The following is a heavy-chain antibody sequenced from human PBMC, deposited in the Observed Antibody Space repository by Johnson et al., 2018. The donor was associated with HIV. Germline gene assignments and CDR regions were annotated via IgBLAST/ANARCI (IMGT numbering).Heavy chain of an antibody. D-gene: IGHD3-16*01. CDR3: ARGGGS. CDR1: GFTFSSYA. V-gene: IGHV3-23*01. CDR2: ISGSGGST. J-gene: IGHJ3*01. Sequence: EVQLLESGGGVGQPGGSLRVSCSASGFTFSSYAMSWVRQAAGKGLEWVSGISGSGGSTYYADSVKGRFTISRDNAKNSLYLQMNSLRAEDTAVYYCARGGGSWGQGTMVTVSS.